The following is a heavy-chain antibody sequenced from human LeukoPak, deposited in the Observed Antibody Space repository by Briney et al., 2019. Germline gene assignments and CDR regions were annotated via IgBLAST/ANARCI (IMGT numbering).Heavy chain of an antibody. J-gene: IGHJ3*02. CDR2: IYYSGST. CDR1: GGSISSYY. Sequence: PSETLSLTCTVTGGSISSYYWSWIRQPPGKGLEWIGYIYYSGSTNYNPSLKSRVTISVDTSKNQFSLKLSSVTAADTAVYYCARDWYSSGWHEGVVAFDIWGQGTMVTVSS. V-gene: IGHV4-59*01. CDR3: ARDWYSSGWHEGVVAFDI. D-gene: IGHD6-19*01.